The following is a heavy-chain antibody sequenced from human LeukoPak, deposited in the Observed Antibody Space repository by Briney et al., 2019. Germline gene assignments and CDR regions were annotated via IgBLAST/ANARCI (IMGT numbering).Heavy chain of an antibody. CDR3: AKDSAAPITITMVRGRWYFDY. CDR1: GFTFSNYN. V-gene: IGHV3-21*01. Sequence: PGGSLRLSCAASGFTFSNYNMNWVRQTPGKGLEWVSSITIDSIYTFYADSVKGRFTISRDNAKNSLSLQMNSLRAEDTAVYYCAKDSAAPITITMVRGRWYFDYWGQGTLVTVSS. J-gene: IGHJ4*02. D-gene: IGHD3-10*01. CDR2: ITIDSIYT.